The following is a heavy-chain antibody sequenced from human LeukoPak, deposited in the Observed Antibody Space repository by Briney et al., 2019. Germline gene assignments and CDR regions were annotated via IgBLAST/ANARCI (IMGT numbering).Heavy chain of an antibody. Sequence: GASVKVSCKASGYTFTSYDINWVRQATGQGLEWMGWMNPNSGNTGYAQKFQGRVTMTRNTSISTAYMELSRLRSDDTAVYYCARTFDRSPYYYYYMDVWGKGTTVTISS. D-gene: IGHD3-16*01. CDR3: ARTFDRSPYYYYYMDV. V-gene: IGHV1-8*01. CDR1: GYTFTSYD. J-gene: IGHJ6*03. CDR2: MNPNSGNT.